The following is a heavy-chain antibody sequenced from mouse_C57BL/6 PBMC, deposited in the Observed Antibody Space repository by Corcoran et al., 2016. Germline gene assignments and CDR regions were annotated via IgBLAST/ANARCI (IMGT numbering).Heavy chain of an antibody. CDR2: INTYSGVP. V-gene: IGHV9-3*01. D-gene: IGHD2-3*01. Sequence: QIQLVQSGPELKKPGETVKISCKASGYTFTTYGMSWVKQAPGKGLKWMGWINTYSGVPTYADDFKGRFAFSLETSASTAYLQINNLKNEDTATYFCARDGYYARYFDYWGQGTTLTVSS. CDR1: GYTFTTYG. J-gene: IGHJ2*01. CDR3: ARDGYYARYFDY.